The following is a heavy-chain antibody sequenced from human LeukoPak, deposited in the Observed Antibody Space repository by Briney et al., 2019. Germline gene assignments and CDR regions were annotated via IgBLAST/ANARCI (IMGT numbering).Heavy chain of an antibody. Sequence: SETLSLTCTVSGGSISGYFWSWIRQPPGKGLERIGYIYSSGSSNYNPSLKSRVTLSVDTSKNQFSLKLSSVTAADTAVYYCAREVIDYVDIVTTTYFDYWGQGTLVTVSS. CDR2: IYSSGSS. J-gene: IGHJ4*02. V-gene: IGHV4-59*01. CDR1: GGSISGYF. D-gene: IGHD5-12*01. CDR3: AREVIDYVDIVTTTYFDY.